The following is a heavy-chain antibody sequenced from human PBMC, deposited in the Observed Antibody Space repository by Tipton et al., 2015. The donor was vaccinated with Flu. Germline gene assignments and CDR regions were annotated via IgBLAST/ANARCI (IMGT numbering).Heavy chain of an antibody. Sequence: TLSLTCTVSGGSISGDNYYWSWVRQPPRKGLEWIGYVHYSGSTYYSPSLKSRATISADTSKNQFSLKLNSVTAADTAVYYCVRDHGLSLDVSYSSGYYYYYGMDVWGQGTTVTVSS. CDR3: VRDHGLSLDVSYSSGYYYYYGMDV. D-gene: IGHD2-15*01. J-gene: IGHJ6*02. CDR2: VHYSGST. CDR1: GGSISGDNYY. V-gene: IGHV4-30-4*08.